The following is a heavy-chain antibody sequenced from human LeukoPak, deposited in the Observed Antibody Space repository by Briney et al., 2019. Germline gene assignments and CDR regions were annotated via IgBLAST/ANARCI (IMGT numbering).Heavy chain of an antibody. CDR3: AKGLSRQRQPGSN. CDR1: GFTFSSYG. Sequence: PGGSLRLSCAASGFTFSSYGMHWVRQAPGKGLEWVAFIRYDGSNKYYADSVKGRFTISRDNSKNTLYLQMNSLRAEDTAVYYCAKGLSRQRQPGSNWGQGTLVTVSS. CDR2: IRYDGSNK. D-gene: IGHD6-25*01. V-gene: IGHV3-30*02. J-gene: IGHJ4*02.